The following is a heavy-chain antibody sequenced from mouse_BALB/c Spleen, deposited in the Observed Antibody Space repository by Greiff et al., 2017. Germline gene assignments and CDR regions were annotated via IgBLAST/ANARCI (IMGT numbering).Heavy chain of an antibody. CDR2: ISSGSSTI. V-gene: IGHV5-17*02. CDR1: GFTFSSFG. J-gene: IGHJ4*01. D-gene: IGHD1-1*02. Sequence: EVKLVESGGGLVQPGGSRKLSCAASGFTFSSFGMHWVRQAPEKGLEWVAYISSGSSTIYYADTVKGRFTISRDNPKNTLFLQMTSLRSEDTAMYYCARDGSFMDYWGQGTSVTVSS. CDR3: ARDGSFMDY.